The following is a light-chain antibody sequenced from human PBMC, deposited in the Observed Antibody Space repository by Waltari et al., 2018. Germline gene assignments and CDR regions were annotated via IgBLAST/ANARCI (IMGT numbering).Light chain of an antibody. Sequence: QSALTQPASVSGSPGQSITISCTGTSSDVGSYNLVSWYQQHPGKAPKLMIYEVSKWPSWVSNRFSGSKSGNTASLTISGLQAEDEADYYCCSYAGSYTWVFGGGTKLTVL. V-gene: IGLV2-23*02. CDR3: CSYAGSYTWV. CDR2: EVS. CDR1: SSDVGSYNL. J-gene: IGLJ3*02.